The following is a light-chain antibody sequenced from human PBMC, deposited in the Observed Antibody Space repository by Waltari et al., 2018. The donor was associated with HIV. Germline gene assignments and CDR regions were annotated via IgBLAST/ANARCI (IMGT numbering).Light chain of an antibody. J-gene: IGLJ2*01. V-gene: IGLV3-19*01. CDR3: NSRDSSGNHYVV. Sequence: SSELTQDPAVSVALGQTVRITCQGDSLRSYYASWYQQKPGQAPVLVIYGKNNRPSGIPDRFSGSSSGNTASLTITGAQAEDEADYYCNSRDSSGNHYVVFGGGTKLTVL. CDR2: GKN. CDR1: SLRSYY.